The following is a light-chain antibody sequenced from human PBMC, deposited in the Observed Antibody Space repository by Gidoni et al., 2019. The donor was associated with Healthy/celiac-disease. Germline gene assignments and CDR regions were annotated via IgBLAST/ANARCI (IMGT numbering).Light chain of an antibody. Sequence: QSALTQPPSASGPPGQSVTISCTGTSSDVGGYNYVSWYQQHPGKAPNLMIYEVSKRPSGVPDRFSGSKSGNTASLTVSGLQAEDEADYYCSSYAGSNNLVVFGGGTKLTVL. CDR1: SSDVGGYNY. CDR3: SSYAGSNNLVV. V-gene: IGLV2-8*01. J-gene: IGLJ2*01. CDR2: EVS.